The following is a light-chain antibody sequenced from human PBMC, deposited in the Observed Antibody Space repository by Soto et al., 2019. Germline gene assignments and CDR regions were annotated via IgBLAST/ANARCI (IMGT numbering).Light chain of an antibody. CDR2: LDRSGSY. J-gene: IGLJ3*02. V-gene: IGLV4-60*02. CDR1: SGHSTYI. Sequence: QLVLTQSSSASASLGSSVKLTCILSSGHSTYIIAWHQQQPGKAPRFLMTLDRSGSYNRGSGVPDRFSGSSSGADRYLTISNLQFVDEGDYYCETWNSNRHKVFGGGTNLTVL. CDR3: ETWNSNRHKV.